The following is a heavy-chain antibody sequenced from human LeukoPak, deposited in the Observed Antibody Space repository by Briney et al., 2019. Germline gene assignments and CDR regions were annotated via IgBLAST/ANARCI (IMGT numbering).Heavy chain of an antibody. V-gene: IGHV3-30*04. CDR1: GFTFSSYA. CDR3: ARVDTAMLLRAFDI. J-gene: IGHJ3*02. D-gene: IGHD5-18*01. Sequence: PGGSLRLSCAASGFTFSSYAMHWVRQAPGKGLEWVAVISYDGSNKYYADSVKGRFTISRDNSKNTLYLQMNSLRAEDTAVYYCARVDTAMLLRAFDIWGQGTMVTVSS. CDR2: ISYDGSNK.